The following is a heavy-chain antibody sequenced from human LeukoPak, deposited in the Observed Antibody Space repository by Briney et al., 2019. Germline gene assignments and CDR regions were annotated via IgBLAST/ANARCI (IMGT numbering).Heavy chain of an antibody. CDR2: ISYDGSNK. J-gene: IGHJ4*02. D-gene: IGHD3-22*01. CDR3: ATYYYDSSGYYPHFDY. CDR1: GFTFSSYA. Sequence: GGPLRLSCAASGFTFSSYAMHWVRQAPGKGLEWVAVISYDGSNKYYADSVKGRFTISRDNSKNTLYLQMNSLRAEDTAVYYCATYYYDSSGYYPHFDYWGQGTLVTVSS. V-gene: IGHV3-30-3*01.